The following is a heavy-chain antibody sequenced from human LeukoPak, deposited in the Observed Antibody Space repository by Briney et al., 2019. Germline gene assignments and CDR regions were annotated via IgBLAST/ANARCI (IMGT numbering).Heavy chain of an antibody. Sequence: ASVKVSCKASGYTFTSYDINWVRQATGQGLEWMGWMNPNSGNTGYAQKFQGRVTITRNTSISTAYMELSSLRSEDTAVYYCATDTSYSSSWNYWGQGTLVTVSS. V-gene: IGHV1-8*03. J-gene: IGHJ4*02. D-gene: IGHD6-13*01. CDR2: MNPNSGNT. CDR3: ATDTSYSSSWNY. CDR1: GYTFTSYD.